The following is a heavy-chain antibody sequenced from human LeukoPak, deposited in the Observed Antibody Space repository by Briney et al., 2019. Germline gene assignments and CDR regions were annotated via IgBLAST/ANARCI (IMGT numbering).Heavy chain of an antibody. D-gene: IGHD3/OR15-3a*01. CDR2: IYYSGST. V-gene: IGHV4-59*01. J-gene: IGHJ3*02. CDR3: AREDSDAFDI. CDR1: GGSISSYY. Sequence: PSETLSLTCTVSGGSISSYYWSWIRQHPGNGLEWIGYIYYSGSTNYNPSLKCRVTISVDTSKNQFSLKLSSVTAANTAVYYCAREDSDAFDIWGQGTMVTVSS.